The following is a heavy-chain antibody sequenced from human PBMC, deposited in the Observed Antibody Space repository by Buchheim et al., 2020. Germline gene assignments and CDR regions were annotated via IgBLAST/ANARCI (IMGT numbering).Heavy chain of an antibody. CDR2: ISYSGDT. D-gene: IGHD6-19*01. CDR1: GDSINSADYS. J-gene: IGHJ5*02. Sequence: QVQLQESGPGLVRPSQTLSLICTVSGDSINSADYSWAWIRQHPGKGLEWIGNISYSGDTNYNPSLKSRASTSVDTSKNQFSLKLNSVTAADTAVYFCARLSSSWYSLGFDPWGQGTL. CDR3: ARLSSSWYSLGFDP. V-gene: IGHV4-31*03.